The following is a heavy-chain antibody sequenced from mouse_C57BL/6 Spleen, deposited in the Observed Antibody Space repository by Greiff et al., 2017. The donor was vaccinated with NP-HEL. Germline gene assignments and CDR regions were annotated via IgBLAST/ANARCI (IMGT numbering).Heavy chain of an antibody. CDR3: ARGNYSKGDAMDY. J-gene: IGHJ4*01. Sequence: QVQLQQPGAELVRPGSSVKLSCKASGYTFTSYWMHWVKQRPIQGLEWIGNIDPSDSETHYNQKFKDKATLTVVKSSSTAYMQLSSLTSEDSAVYYCARGNYSKGDAMDYWGQGTSVTVSS. CDR1: GYTFTSYW. V-gene: IGHV1-52*01. D-gene: IGHD2-5*01. CDR2: IDPSDSET.